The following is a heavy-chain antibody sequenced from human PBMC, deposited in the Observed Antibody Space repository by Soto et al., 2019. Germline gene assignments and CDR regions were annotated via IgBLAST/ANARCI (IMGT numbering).Heavy chain of an antibody. CDR2: ISAYNGNT. J-gene: IGHJ4*02. CDR3: ARDRDFWSGYLPENYFDY. Sequence: ASVKVSCKASGYTFTSYGISWVRQAPGQGXEWMGWISAYNGNTNYAQKLQGRVTMTTDTSTSTAYMELRSLRSDDTAVYYCARDRDFWSGYLPENYFDYWGQGTLVTVSS. V-gene: IGHV1-18*04. D-gene: IGHD3-3*01. CDR1: GYTFTSYG.